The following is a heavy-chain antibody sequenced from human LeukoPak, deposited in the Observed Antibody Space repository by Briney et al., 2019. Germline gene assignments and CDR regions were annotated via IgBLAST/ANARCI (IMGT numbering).Heavy chain of an antibody. CDR3: ARVSYYDSSGYLIDY. D-gene: IGHD3-22*01. CDR2: IYYSGST. V-gene: IGHV4-59*01. J-gene: IGHJ4*02. Sequence: SGTLSLTCTVSGGSISSYYWSWIRQPPGKGLEGIGYIYYSGSTNYNPSLKSRVTISVDTSKNQLSLKLSSVTAADTAVYYCARVSYYDSSGYLIDYWGQGTLVTVSS. CDR1: GGSISSYY.